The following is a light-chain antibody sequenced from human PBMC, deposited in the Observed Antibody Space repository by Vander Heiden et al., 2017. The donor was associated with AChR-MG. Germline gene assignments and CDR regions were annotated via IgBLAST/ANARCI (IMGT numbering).Light chain of an antibody. CDR3: QQSYRFVWT. Sequence: DIQMTQSPSSLSSSVGDRVTITCRASQSISSYLNWYQQKPGKAPNLLIYATSSLHTGVPSRFSGSGSGTEFTLTISNLQPEDFATYYCQQSYRFVWTFGQGTKVDVK. CDR2: ATS. V-gene: IGKV1-39*01. CDR1: QSISSY. J-gene: IGKJ1*01.